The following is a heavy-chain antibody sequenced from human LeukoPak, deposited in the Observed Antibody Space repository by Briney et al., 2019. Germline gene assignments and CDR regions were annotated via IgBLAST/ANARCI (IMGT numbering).Heavy chain of an antibody. V-gene: IGHV3-23*01. CDR3: AKYYYDSSGLFDY. D-gene: IGHD3-22*01. J-gene: IGHJ4*02. CDR2: ISGSGGST. Sequence: GGSLRLSCAASGFTFSSYAMSWVRQAPGKGLEWVSAISGSGGSTYYADSVKGRFTISRDNSKNTLYLQLNSLRAEDTAIYYCAKYYYDSSGLFDYWGQGALVTVSS. CDR1: GFTFSSYA.